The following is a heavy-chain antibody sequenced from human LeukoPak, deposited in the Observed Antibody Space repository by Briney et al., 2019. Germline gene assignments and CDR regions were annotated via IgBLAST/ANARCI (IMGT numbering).Heavy chain of an antibody. V-gene: IGHV1-2*06. CDR1: GGTFSSYA. D-gene: IGHD3-10*01. Sequence: ASVKVSCKASGGTFSSYAISWVRQAPGQGLEWMGRINPNSGGTNYAQKFQGRVTMTRDTSISTAYMELSRLRSDDTAVYYCARDPRGDLPYGSGSQNDYWGQGTLVTVSS. CDR2: INPNSGGT. CDR3: ARDPRGDLPYGSGSQNDY. J-gene: IGHJ4*02.